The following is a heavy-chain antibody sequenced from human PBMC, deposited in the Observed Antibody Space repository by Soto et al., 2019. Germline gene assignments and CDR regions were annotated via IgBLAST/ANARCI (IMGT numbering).Heavy chain of an antibody. Sequence: ASVKVSCKASGYTFTGYYMHWVRQAPGQGLEWMGWINPNGGSTNYAQKFQGRVTMTRDTSTSTVYMELSSLRSEDTAVYYCASESIDIVVVPAARRYYMDVWGKGTTVTVSS. CDR3: ASESIDIVVVPAARRYYMDV. J-gene: IGHJ6*03. CDR1: GYTFTGYY. CDR2: INPNGGST. V-gene: IGHV1-46*03. D-gene: IGHD2-2*01.